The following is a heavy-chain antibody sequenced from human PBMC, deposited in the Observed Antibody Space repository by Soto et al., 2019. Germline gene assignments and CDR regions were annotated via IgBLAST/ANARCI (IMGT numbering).Heavy chain of an antibody. Sequence: GGSLRLPCAASGFTFTLYAIHWVRQAPGKGLEWVAVISHDGSIKYYTDSVEGRFTISRDNSLHTVYLQMNSLGPEDTAVYFCARSSGVSTPDFDYWGQGALVTVSS. CDR2: ISHDGSIK. V-gene: IGHV3-30-3*01. D-gene: IGHD3-10*01. CDR1: GFTFTLYA. CDR3: ARSSGVSTPDFDY. J-gene: IGHJ4*02.